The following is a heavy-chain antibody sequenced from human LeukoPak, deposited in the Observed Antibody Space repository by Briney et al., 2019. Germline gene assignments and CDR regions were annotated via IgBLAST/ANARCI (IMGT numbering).Heavy chain of an antibody. J-gene: IGHJ5*02. Sequence: GGSLQISCKGSGSIFTSYWISWVRQVPGKGLEWMGRIDPSDSYTNYSPSFQGHVTISADKSISTAYLQWSSLKASDTAMYYCARLSSSNWFDPWGQGTLVTVSS. CDR3: ARLSSSNWFDP. V-gene: IGHV5-10-1*01. CDR1: GSIFTSYW. CDR2: IDPSDSYT. D-gene: IGHD6-19*01.